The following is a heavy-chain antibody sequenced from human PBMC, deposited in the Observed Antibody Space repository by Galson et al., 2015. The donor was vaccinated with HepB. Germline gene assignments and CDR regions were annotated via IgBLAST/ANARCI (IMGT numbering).Heavy chain of an antibody. CDR1: GFTFSKAW. Sequence: SLRLSCAASGFTFSKAWMSWVRQAPGKGLEWVGRIKSKTDGGTTDYAAPVTGRFTISRDDSKNTLSLQMNSLKTEDTAVYYCATGGDYYGSGLYYYGMDVWGRGTTVTVSS. V-gene: IGHV3-15*01. J-gene: IGHJ6*02. CDR2: IKSKTDGGTT. D-gene: IGHD3-10*01. CDR3: ATGGDYYGSGLYYYGMDV.